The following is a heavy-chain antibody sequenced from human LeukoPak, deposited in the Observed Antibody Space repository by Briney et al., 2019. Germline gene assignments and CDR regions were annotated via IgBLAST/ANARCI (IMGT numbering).Heavy chain of an antibody. J-gene: IGHJ5*02. CDR2: IDPSDSYT. D-gene: IGHD4-17*01. Sequence: WGSLKISCKGSGYTFISNWITWVPQMPGKGLEWIGGIDPSDSYTNYSPSFQGHFAISADKSTSTAYLQWSSLKASDTAMYYCASRATVPPYNWFDPWGQGTLVTVSS. CDR1: GYTFISNW. V-gene: IGHV5-10-1*01. CDR3: ASRATVPPYNWFDP.